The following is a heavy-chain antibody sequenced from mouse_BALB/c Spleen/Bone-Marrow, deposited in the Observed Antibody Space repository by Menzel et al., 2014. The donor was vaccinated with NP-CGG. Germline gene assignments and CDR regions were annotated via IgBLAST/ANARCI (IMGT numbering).Heavy chain of an antibody. CDR1: GYTFTSYV. CDR2: INPYNDGT. V-gene: IGHV1-14*01. CDR3: AKGGSYRYDFDY. Sequence: VQLQQPGPELVKPGASVKMSCKASGYTFTSYVMHWVKQKPGQGLEWIGYINPYNDGTKYNEKFKGMATLTSDRSSSTAYMELSSLTSEDSAVYYCAKGGSYRYDFDYWGQGTTLTVSS. D-gene: IGHD2-14*01. J-gene: IGHJ2*01.